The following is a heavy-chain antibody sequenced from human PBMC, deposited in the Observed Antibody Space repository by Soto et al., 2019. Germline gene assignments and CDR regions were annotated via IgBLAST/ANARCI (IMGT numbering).Heavy chain of an antibody. CDR3: ARIRYGGYPAKPYQLDY. CDR1: DYTLSNYG. V-gene: IGHV1-18*04. CDR2: INVYKGTT. Sequence: QVQLEQSGTEVKKPGASVKVSCKASDYTLSNYGISWVRQAPGQGLEWMGWINVYKGTTIYAQKLQGRVTMTTDTSTNTAYLELRSLRSDDTAVYYCARIRYGGYPAKPYQLDYWGQGTLVTVSS. J-gene: IGHJ4*02. D-gene: IGHD5-12*01.